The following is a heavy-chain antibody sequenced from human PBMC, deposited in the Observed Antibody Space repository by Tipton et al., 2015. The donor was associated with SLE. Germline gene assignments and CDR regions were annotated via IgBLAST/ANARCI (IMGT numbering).Heavy chain of an antibody. CDR2: INHSGIT. CDR1: GGSFSGYY. J-gene: IGHJ4*02. Sequence: TLSLTCAVYGGSFSGYYWSWIRQPPGKGLEWIGEINHSGITNYKPSLKSRLTTSVDTSKNQFSLKLNSVTAADTAVYYCARGGTYHDSSGNIDYWGQGTLVTASS. D-gene: IGHD3-22*01. V-gene: IGHV4-34*01. CDR3: ARGGTYHDSSGNIDY.